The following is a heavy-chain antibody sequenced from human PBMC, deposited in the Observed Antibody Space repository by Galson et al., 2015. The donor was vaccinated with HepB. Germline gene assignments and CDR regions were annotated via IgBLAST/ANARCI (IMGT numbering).Heavy chain of an antibody. CDR3: ARATSGWYFWFEY. CDR1: GYTFAGYY. J-gene: IGHJ4*02. V-gene: IGHV1-2*02. Sequence: SVKVSCKASGYTFAGYYIHWVRQAPGQGLEWMGWINPNSGGTDYAQKFQDRVTVTRDTSISTAYMELTRLGSDDTAVYYCARATSGWYFWFEYWGQGTLVTVSS. CDR2: INPNSGGT. D-gene: IGHD6-19*01.